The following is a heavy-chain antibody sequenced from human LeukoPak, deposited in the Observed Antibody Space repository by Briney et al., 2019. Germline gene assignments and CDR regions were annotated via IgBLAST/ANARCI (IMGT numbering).Heavy chain of an antibody. CDR2: IYHSGST. D-gene: IGHD2-15*01. CDR3: ARGTEAGVRYCSGGSCHSGAFDI. V-gene: IGHV4-30-2*01. J-gene: IGHJ3*02. CDR1: GGSISSGGYS. Sequence: SETLSLTCAVSGGSISSGGYSWSWIRQPPGKGLEWIGYIYHSGSTYYNPSLKSRVTISVDRSKNQFSLKLSSVTAADTAVYYCARGTEAGVRYCSGGSCHSGAFDIWGQGTMVTVSS.